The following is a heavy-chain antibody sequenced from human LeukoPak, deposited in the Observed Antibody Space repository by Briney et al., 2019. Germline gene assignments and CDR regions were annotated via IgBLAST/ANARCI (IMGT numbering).Heavy chain of an antibody. J-gene: IGHJ4*02. D-gene: IGHD3-10*01. V-gene: IGHV3-23*01. CDR2: ISGSGGST. CDR3: ARAGHYYGSGSYFHFDY. Sequence: GGSLRLSCVASGFTFSSYAMSWVRQAPGKGLEWVSAISGSGGSTYYADSVKGRFTISRDNSKNTLYLQMNSLRAEDTAVYYCARAGHYYGSGSYFHFDYWGQGTLVTVSS. CDR1: GFTFSSYA.